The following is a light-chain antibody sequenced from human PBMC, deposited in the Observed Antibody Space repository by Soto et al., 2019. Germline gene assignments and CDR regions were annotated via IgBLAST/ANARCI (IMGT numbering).Light chain of an antibody. Sequence: QSALTQPASLSGSPGQSITISCTGTSSDIGAYDYVSWFQQHPGKAPKLMISEVNNRPSGVSNRFSGSKSGNTAYLTISGLQTEDEADYYCLSHTTRRIYVFGPGTKVTVL. CDR2: EVN. J-gene: IGLJ1*01. CDR3: LSHTTRRIYV. CDR1: SSDIGAYDY. V-gene: IGLV2-14*01.